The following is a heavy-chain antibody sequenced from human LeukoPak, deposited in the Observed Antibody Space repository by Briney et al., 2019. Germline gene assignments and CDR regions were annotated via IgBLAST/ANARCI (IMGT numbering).Heavy chain of an antibody. J-gene: IGHJ5*02. Sequence: GGSLRLSCAASGFTFSSYAMSWVRQAPGKGLEWVSAISGSGGSTYYADSVKGRFTISRDNSKNTLYLQMNSLRAEDTAVYYCAKDLTIVVVPAAMGPNWFDPWGQGTLVTVSS. CDR2: ISGSGGST. CDR3: AKDLTIVVVPAAMGPNWFDP. V-gene: IGHV3-23*01. D-gene: IGHD2-2*01. CDR1: GFTFSSYA.